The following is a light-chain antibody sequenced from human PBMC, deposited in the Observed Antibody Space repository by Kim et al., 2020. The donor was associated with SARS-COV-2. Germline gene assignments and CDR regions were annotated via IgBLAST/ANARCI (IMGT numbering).Light chain of an antibody. CDR2: AAS. CDR1: QTISTY. J-gene: IGKJ1*01. CDR3: QQDYISPWT. V-gene: IGKV1-39*01. Sequence: DIQMTQSPSSLSASVGDRVTITCRAIQTISTYLNWYQQKLGKAPRLLIHAASSLQSEVPSRFSGSGSGTDFTLTISSLQPEDFATYYCQQDYISPWTFGQGTKVDIK.